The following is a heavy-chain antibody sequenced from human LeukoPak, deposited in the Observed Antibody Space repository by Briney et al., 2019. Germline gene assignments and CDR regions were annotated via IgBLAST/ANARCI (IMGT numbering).Heavy chain of an antibody. CDR3: ARGVGSGWYDDC. V-gene: IGHV3-21*01. CDR1: GFTFSSYS. J-gene: IGHJ4*02. D-gene: IGHD6-19*01. Sequence: GGSLRLSSAASGFTFSSYSMNWVRQAPGKGREWVSSISSSSSYIYYADSVKGRFTISRDNAKNSLYLQMNSLRAEDTAVYYCARGVGSGWYDDCWGQGTLVTVSS. CDR2: ISSSSSYI.